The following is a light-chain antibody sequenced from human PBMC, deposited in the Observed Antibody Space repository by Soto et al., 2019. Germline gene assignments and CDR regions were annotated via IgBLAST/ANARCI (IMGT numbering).Light chain of an antibody. J-gene: IGKJ5*01. CDR1: QSVSRNY. CDR3: QQYGNSPIT. V-gene: IGKV3-20*01. Sequence: EVVLTQSPGTLSLSPGARATLSCRASQSVSRNYLAWYKKKPGQAPRLLIYGASTRATAIPDRFSGSGSGTDFTLTISRLEPEDFEVYYCQQYGNSPITFGQGTRLEIK. CDR2: GAS.